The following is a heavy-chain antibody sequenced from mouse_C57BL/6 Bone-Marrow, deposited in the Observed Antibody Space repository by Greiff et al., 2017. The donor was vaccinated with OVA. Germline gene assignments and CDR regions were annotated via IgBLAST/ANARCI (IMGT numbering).Heavy chain of an antibody. CDR3: EKDDGSRHWYFDV. D-gene: IGHD1-1*01. V-gene: IGHV5-17*01. Sequence: EVQLVESGGGLVKPGGSLKLSCAASGFTFSDYGMHWVRQAPEKGLEWVAYISSGSSTIYYADTVKGRFTLSRDNAKNTLFLQMTSLRSEDTAMYYCEKDDGSRHWYFDVWGTGTTVTVSS. CDR2: ISSGSSTI. CDR1: GFTFSDYG. J-gene: IGHJ1*03.